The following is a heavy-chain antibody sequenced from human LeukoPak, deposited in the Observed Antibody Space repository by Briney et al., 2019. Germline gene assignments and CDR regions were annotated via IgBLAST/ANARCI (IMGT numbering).Heavy chain of an antibody. V-gene: IGHV3-74*01. CDR1: GFTFRSYW. CDR2: INTDGSTT. CDR3: AREYDAFDI. Sequence: PGGSLRLSCAASGFTFRSYWIHWVRQAPGKGLVWVSRINTDGSTTSYADSVKGRFTISRDNAKNTLYLQMNSLRAEDTAVYYCAREYDAFDIWGLGTMVTVSS. J-gene: IGHJ3*02.